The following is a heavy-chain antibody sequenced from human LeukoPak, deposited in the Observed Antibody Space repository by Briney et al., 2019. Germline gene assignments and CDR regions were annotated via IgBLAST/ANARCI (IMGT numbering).Heavy chain of an antibody. Sequence: GGSLRLSCAASGFTFRDAWMTWVRQAPGKGLEWVGRIRSKTDGGTTDYAVCVQGRFTISRDDSKDTLYLQMSSLKTEDTAVYYCARVSSIAARPSYYFDYWGQGTLVTASS. V-gene: IGHV3-15*01. J-gene: IGHJ4*02. CDR1: GFTFRDAW. D-gene: IGHD6-6*01. CDR3: ARVSSIAARPSYYFDY. CDR2: IRSKTDGGTT.